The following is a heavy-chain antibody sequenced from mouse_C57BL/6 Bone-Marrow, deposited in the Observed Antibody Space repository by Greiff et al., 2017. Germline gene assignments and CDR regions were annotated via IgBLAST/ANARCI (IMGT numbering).Heavy chain of an antibody. CDR2: IDPSDSEH. CDR1: GYTFTSYW. CDR3: ATHYGSSYGFAY. V-gene: IGHV1-52*01. J-gene: IGHJ3*01. Sequence: QVHVKQPGAELVRPGSSVKLSCKASGYTFTSYWMHWVKQRPIQGLEWIGNIDPSDSEHHYNQKFKDKATLTVDKSSSTAYMQLSSLTSEDSAVYYCATHYGSSYGFAYWGQGTLVTVSA. D-gene: IGHD1-1*01.